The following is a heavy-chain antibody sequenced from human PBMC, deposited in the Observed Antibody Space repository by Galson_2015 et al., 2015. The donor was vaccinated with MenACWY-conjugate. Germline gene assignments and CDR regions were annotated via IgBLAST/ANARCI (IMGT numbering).Heavy chain of an antibody. V-gene: IGHV6-1*01. Sequence: CAISGDSVSSNSAAWNWIRQSPSRGLEWLGGTYFRSKWYIDYAVSVKSRITINPDTSKNQLSLQLNSVTPEDTAVYYCARQRIGTATYDYGDPYHFDYWCQGSLVTVSS. CDR2: TYFRSKWYI. CDR1: GDSVSSNSAA. J-gene: IGHJ4*02. D-gene: IGHD4-17*01. CDR3: ARQRIGTATYDYGDPYHFDY.